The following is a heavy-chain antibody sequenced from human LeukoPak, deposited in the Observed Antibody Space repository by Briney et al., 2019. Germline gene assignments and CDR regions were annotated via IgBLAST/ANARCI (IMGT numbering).Heavy chain of an antibody. Sequence: SETLSLTCSVSGGSISSGSYYWSWIRQPAGKGLEWIGRINTSGSTNYNPSLKSRVTISVDTSKNQFSLKLSSVTAADTAVYYCARGYSSVWFDPWGQGTLVTVSS. D-gene: IGHD6-25*01. CDR2: INTSGST. J-gene: IGHJ5*02. CDR3: ARGYSSVWFDP. CDR1: GGSISSGSYY. V-gene: IGHV4-61*02.